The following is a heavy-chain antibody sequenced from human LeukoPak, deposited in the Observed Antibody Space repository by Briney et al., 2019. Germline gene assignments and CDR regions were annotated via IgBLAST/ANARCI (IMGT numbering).Heavy chain of an antibody. CDR2: ISGSGGSA. V-gene: IGHV3-23*01. D-gene: IGHD3-3*01. Sequence: GGSLRPSCAASGFTFSSYAMSWVRQAPGKGLEWVSAISGSGGSAYYADSVKGRFTISRDNSKNTLYLQMSSLRAEDTAVYYCAKESVGYDFWSGQYYFDYWGQGTLVTVSS. J-gene: IGHJ4*02. CDR3: AKESVGYDFWSGQYYFDY. CDR1: GFTFSSYA.